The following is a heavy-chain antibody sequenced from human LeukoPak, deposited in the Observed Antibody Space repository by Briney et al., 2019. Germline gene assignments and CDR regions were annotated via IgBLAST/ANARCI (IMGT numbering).Heavy chain of an antibody. V-gene: IGHV3-30*18. J-gene: IGHJ3*02. D-gene: IGHD3-3*01. CDR3: AKDYYDFRSRFPPAFDI. CDR2: ISYDGSNK. CDR1: GFTFSRYG. Sequence: GRSLRLSCTASGFTFSRYGLNGGRQAPGKGLEWVAVISYDGSNKYYADSVKGRFTISRDSSKNTLYLQMNSLRAEDTAVYYCAKDYYDFRSRFPPAFDIWGQGTMVTVSS.